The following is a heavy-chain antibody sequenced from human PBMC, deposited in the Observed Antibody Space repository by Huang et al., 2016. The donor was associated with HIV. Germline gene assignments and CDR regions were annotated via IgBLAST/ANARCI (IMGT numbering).Heavy chain of an antibody. Sequence: EVQLVESGGGLVQPGGSLRLSCAASGFTFSSYWMHWVRQAPGKGRVWCTSIKSDGSSSGDADSVKGRFTISRDNAKNTLYLQMNSLRAEDTAVYYCVRDPRIQSWLNYFDYWGQGTLVSVSS. CDR3: VRDPRIQSWLNYFDY. J-gene: IGHJ4*02. CDR1: GFTFSSYW. CDR2: IKSDGSSS. V-gene: IGHV3-74*01. D-gene: IGHD3-22*01.